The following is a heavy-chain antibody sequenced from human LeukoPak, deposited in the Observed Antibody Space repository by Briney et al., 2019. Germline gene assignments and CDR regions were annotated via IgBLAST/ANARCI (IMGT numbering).Heavy chain of an antibody. Sequence: PSETLSLTCTVSGGSISDSSYFWSWIRQPAGKGLEWIGRMDISGSTNYNPSLQSRVTSSLDTSKNQFSLKLTSVTAADTAAYYCARYSGTGYGLFYFDYWGQGTLVTVSS. CDR2: MDISGST. D-gene: IGHD3-10*01. CDR3: ARYSGTGYGLFYFDY. CDR1: GGSISDSSYF. J-gene: IGHJ4*02. V-gene: IGHV4-61*02.